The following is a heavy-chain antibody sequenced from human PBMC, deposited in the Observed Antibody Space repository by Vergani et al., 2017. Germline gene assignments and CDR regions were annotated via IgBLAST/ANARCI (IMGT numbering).Heavy chain of an antibody. V-gene: IGHV3-7*01. D-gene: IGHD4-17*01. CDR3: ARGSFGGDYADGFDY. J-gene: IGHJ4*02. CDR1: GFTFSSYS. Sequence: EVQLVESGGGLVQPGGSLRLSCAASGFTFSSYSLNWVRQAPGRGLEWVANIKQDGSEKYYVDSVKGRFTISRDNAKNSLYLQMNSLRAEDTAVYYCARGSFGGDYADGFDYWGQGTLVTVSS. CDR2: IKQDGSEK.